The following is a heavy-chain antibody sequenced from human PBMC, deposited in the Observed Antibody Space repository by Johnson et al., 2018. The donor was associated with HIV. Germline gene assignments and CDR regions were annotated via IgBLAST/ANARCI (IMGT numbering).Heavy chain of an antibody. Sequence: VISYDGSTYYADSVKGRFTISRDNSKNTLYLQMNSLRAEDTAVYYCARTSKQCALRGITFDIWGQGTMVTVSS. CDR2: ISYDGST. J-gene: IGHJ3*02. V-gene: IGHV3-30-3*01. CDR3: ARTSKQCALRGITFDI. D-gene: IGHD6-19*01.